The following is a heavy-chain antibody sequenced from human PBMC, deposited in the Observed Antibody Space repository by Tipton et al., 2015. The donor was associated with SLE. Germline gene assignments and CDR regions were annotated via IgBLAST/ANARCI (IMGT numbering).Heavy chain of an antibody. CDR2: ISDGGGT. J-gene: IGHJ6*02. CDR3: ARGMVTWRGAIIGVDV. D-gene: IGHD2-21*02. CDR1: GGSISSDH. Sequence: LSLTCSVSGGSISSDHWIWIRQPPGKGLEWLGYISDGGGTNYNPSLKSRVTISVDPTKNQFSLKLTSVTAPDTAVYYCARGMVTWRGAIIGVDVWGQGTTVNVSS. V-gene: IGHV4-4*09.